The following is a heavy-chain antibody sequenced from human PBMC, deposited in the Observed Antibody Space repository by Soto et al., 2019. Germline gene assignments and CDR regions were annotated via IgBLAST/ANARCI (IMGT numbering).Heavy chain of an antibody. J-gene: IGHJ4*02. CDR1: GFTFDDYS. V-gene: IGHV3-9*01. CDR2: IGWNSVDI. CDR3: AKGAGSYPRYYFDS. D-gene: IGHD3-10*01. Sequence: GGSLRLSCAASGFTFDDYSIHWVRQAPWKGLEWISSIGWNSVDIGYAESVKGRLTISRDNTKNSLYLQMNSLRAEDTAFYYCAKGAGSYPRYYFDSCGQGNLVTVSS.